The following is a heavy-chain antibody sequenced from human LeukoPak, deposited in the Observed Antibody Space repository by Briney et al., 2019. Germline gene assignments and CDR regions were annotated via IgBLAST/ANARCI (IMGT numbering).Heavy chain of an antibody. Sequence: PSETLSLTCAVSGYSISSSYYWGWIRQPPGKGLEWIGTIYHSGSTHYNPSLKSRVTLSEDTSKNQFSLKLRSVTAADTAVYYCASLPSNTVTHDYWGQGTLVTVSP. CDR2: IYHSGST. D-gene: IGHD4-11*01. CDR1: GYSISSSYY. CDR3: ASLPSNTVTHDY. J-gene: IGHJ4*02. V-gene: IGHV4-38-2*01.